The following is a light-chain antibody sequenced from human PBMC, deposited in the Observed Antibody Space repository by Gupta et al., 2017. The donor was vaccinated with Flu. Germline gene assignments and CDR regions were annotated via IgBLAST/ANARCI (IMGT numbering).Light chain of an antibody. Sequence: IQMTPSPSSLSASVGDRVTITCRASQSISSYLNWYQQKPGKAPKLLIYAASSLQSGVPSRFSGSGSGTDFTLTISSLQPEDFATYYCQQSYSNPHTFGGGTKVEIK. CDR3: QQSYSNPHT. J-gene: IGKJ4*01. CDR2: AAS. CDR1: QSISSY. V-gene: IGKV1-39*01.